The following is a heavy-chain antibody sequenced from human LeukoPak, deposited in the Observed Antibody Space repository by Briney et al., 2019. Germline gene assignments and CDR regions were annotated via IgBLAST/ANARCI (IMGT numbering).Heavy chain of an antibody. CDR2: IYPGDSDT. CDR1: GYSSTSYW. Sequence: GESLKISCKGSGYSSTSYWIGWVRQMPGKGLEWMGIIYPGDSDTTYSPSFQGQVTISADKSISTAYLQWNSLKASDTAMYFCARRRSSTLIDYWGQGTLVTVSS. CDR3: ARRRSSTLIDY. V-gene: IGHV5-51*01. J-gene: IGHJ4*02. D-gene: IGHD3-10*01.